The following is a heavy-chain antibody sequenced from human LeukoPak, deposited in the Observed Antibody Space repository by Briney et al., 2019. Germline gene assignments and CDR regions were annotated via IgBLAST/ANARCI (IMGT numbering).Heavy chain of an antibody. CDR3: ARESSGSGTYYSNYDY. J-gene: IGHJ4*02. Sequence: SETLSLTCTVSGGSISSYYWSWIRQPPGKGLEWIGYVYYSGSTNYNPSLKSRITISVDTSKNQFSLKLSSVTAADTAVYYCARESSGSGTYYSNYDYWGQGTLVTVSS. V-gene: IGHV4-59*01. CDR1: GGSISSYY. CDR2: VYYSGST. D-gene: IGHD3-10*01.